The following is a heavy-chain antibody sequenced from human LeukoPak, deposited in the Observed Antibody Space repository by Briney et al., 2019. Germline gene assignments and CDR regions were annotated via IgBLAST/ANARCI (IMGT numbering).Heavy chain of an antibody. CDR2: INPGSSHI. Sequence: ASVKVSCKASGYTFTGHYLHWVRQAPGQGVEWMGCINPGSSHIDYAQKFQGRITTTRDTSISTAYMELRSLTSDDTAVYCCGREAMTGGNHLKTFDFWGQGTLVTVSS. V-gene: IGHV1-2*02. J-gene: IGHJ4*02. D-gene: IGHD1-1*01. CDR3: GREAMTGGNHLKTFDF. CDR1: GYTFTGHY.